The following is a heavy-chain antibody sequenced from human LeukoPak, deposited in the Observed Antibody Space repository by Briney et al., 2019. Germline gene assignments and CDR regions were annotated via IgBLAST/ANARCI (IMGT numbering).Heavy chain of an antibody. V-gene: IGHV1-18*01. CDR2: ISAYNGNT. J-gene: IGHJ5*02. Sequence: GASVKVSCKASGYTFTSYGISWVRQAPGQGLEWMGWISAYNGNTNYAQKLQGRVTMTTDTSTSTAYMELRSLRSDDTAVYYCARDNIAVAGKPHLGISWGQGTLVTVSS. CDR1: GYTFTSYG. CDR3: ARDNIAVAGKPHLGIS. D-gene: IGHD6-19*01.